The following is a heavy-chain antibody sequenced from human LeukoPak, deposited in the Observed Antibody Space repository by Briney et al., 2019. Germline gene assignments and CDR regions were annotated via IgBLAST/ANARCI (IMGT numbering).Heavy chain of an antibody. CDR3: ARSMVRGHNDAFDI. CDR2: IYSGGST. J-gene: IGHJ3*02. CDR1: GFTVSSNY. V-gene: IGHV3-53*01. Sequence: GGSLRLSCAASGFTVSSNYMGWVRQAPGKGLEWVSVIYSGGSTYYADSVKGRFTISRDNSKNTLYLQMNSLRAEDTAVYYCARSMVRGHNDAFDIWGQGTMVTVSS. D-gene: IGHD3-10*01.